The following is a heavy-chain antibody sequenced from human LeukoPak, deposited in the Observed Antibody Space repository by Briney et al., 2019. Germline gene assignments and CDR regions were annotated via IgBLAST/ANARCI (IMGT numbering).Heavy chain of an antibody. CDR2: ISSSSSYI. Sequence: GGSLRLSCAASGFTFSSYSMNWVRQAPGKGLEWVSSISSSSSYIYYADSVKGRFTISRDNAKNSLYLQMNSLRAEDTAVFYCARGPEGYYGMDVWGQGPTVTVSS. CDR1: GFTFSSYS. J-gene: IGHJ6*02. CDR3: ARGPEGYYGMDV. D-gene: IGHD1-14*01. V-gene: IGHV3-21*01.